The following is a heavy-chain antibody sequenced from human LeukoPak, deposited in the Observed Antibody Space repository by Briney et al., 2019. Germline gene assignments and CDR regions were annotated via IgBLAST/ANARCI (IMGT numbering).Heavy chain of an antibody. D-gene: IGHD6-6*01. V-gene: IGHV3-23*01. J-gene: IGHJ6*03. CDR3: TSSSPRGIYYYYYYMDV. CDR2: ISGSGGST. CDR1: GFTFSSYA. Sequence: PGGSLRLSCAASGFTFSSYAMSWVRQAPGKGLEWVSAISGSGGSTYYADSVRGRFTISRDNSKNTLYLQMNSLRAEDTAVYYCTSSSPRGIYYYYYYMDVWGKGTTVTVSS.